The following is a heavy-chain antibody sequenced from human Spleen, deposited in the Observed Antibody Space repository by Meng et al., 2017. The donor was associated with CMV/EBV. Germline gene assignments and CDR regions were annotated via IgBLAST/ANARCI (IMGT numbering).Heavy chain of an antibody. CDR2: VSGRGSMT. CDR3: ARNLEGDFWSGSYPGRGVDV. J-gene: IGHJ6*02. D-gene: IGHD3-3*01. Sequence: GESLKISCTASGFTFGSYAMTWVRQGPGKGLEWIAAVSGRGSMTYYADSAKGRFIISRENSKNTLFLQIDSLRVDDTAIYYCARNLEGDFWSGSYPGRGVDVWGQGTTVTVSS. CDR1: GFTFGSYA. V-gene: IGHV3-23*01.